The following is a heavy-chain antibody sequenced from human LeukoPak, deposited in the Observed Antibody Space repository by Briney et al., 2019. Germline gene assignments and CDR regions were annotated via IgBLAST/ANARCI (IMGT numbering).Heavy chain of an antibody. CDR3: ARHRYCSGGSCYDAFDI. D-gene: IGHD2-15*01. Sequence: KPSETLSLTCTVSGGSISSYYWSWIRQPPGKGLEWLGYIYYSGSTNYNPSLKSRVTISVDTSKNQFSLKLSSVTAADTAVYYCARHRYCSGGSCYDAFDIWGQGTMVTVSS. CDR2: IYYSGST. V-gene: IGHV4-59*08. J-gene: IGHJ3*02. CDR1: GGSISSYY.